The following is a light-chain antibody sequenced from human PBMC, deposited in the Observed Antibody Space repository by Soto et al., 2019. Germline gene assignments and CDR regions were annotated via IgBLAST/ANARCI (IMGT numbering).Light chain of an antibody. Sequence: QSALTQPRSVSGSPGQSVTISCTGTSSDVGGYNFVSWYQQHPGKAPKLMIYDVNKRPSGVPGRFSGSKSGNTASLTISGLQAEDDADYYCCSYAGTYTHYVFGTGTKLTVL. V-gene: IGLV2-11*01. J-gene: IGLJ1*01. CDR2: DVN. CDR3: CSYAGTYTHYV. CDR1: SSDVGGYNF.